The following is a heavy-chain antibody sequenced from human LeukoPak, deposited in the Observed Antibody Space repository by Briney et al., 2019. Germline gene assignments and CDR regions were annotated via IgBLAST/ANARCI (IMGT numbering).Heavy chain of an antibody. V-gene: IGHV4-59*12. CDR3: ARDRNGYSSGN. J-gene: IGHJ4*02. Sequence: SETLSLTCTVSGGSISSYYWSWIRQPPGKGLEWIGYIYYSGSTNYNPSLKSRVTISVDTSKNQFSLKLSSVTAADTAVYYCARDRNGYSSGNWGQGTLVTVSS. D-gene: IGHD6-19*01. CDR1: GGSISSYY. CDR2: IYYSGST.